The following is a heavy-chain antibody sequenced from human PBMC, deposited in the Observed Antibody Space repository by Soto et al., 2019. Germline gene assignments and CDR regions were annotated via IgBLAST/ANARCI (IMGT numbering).Heavy chain of an antibody. J-gene: IGHJ4*02. Sequence: LWWVHQAIGQGLEWIGWIVVGSGNTNYAQKFQERVTITRDMSTNTAYMELTSLRSEDTAVYYCAADPYCGGDCYFDYWGQGIMVTVFS. CDR3: AADPYCGGDCYFDY. CDR2: IVVGSGNT. D-gene: IGHD2-21*02. V-gene: IGHV1-58*01.